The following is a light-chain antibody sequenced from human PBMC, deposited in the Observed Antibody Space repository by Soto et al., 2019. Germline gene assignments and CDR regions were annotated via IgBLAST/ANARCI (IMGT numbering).Light chain of an antibody. Sequence: IQLTQSPSYLSASVGDRVTITCRASQGISSYLAWYQQKPGKAPKLLIYAASTLQSGVPSRFSGSGSGTDFTLTISSLQPEDFATYYCQQLNSYPSFGGGTKVEIK. V-gene: IGKV1-9*01. CDR3: QQLNSYPS. J-gene: IGKJ4*01. CDR1: QGISSY. CDR2: AAS.